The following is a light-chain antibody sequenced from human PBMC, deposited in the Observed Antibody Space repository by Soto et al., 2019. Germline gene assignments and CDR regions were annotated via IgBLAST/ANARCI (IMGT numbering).Light chain of an antibody. J-gene: IGKJ1*01. CDR1: QSVSSNY. V-gene: IGKV3-20*01. CDR3: QQYGGSPPT. CDR2: GAS. Sequence: EIVLTQSPGTLSLSPGERATLSCRASQSVSSNYLAWYQRKPGQAPRLLIYGASSRATDIPNRLSGSGSGTDFTLTITRLEPEDCAVYFCQQYGGSPPTFGQGTKVEIK.